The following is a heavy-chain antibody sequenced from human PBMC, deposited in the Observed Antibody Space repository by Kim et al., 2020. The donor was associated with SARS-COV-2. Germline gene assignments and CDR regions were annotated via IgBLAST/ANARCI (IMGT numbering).Heavy chain of an antibody. Sequence: SFRGQVTISADKSISTAYLQWSSLKASDTAMYYCARCIAVARGRCGAFDIWGQGTMVTVSS. CDR3: ARCIAVARGRCGAFDI. D-gene: IGHD6-19*01. V-gene: IGHV5-51*01. J-gene: IGHJ3*02.